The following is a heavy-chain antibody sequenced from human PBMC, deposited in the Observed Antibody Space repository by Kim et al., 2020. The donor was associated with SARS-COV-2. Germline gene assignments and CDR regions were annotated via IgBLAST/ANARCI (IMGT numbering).Heavy chain of an antibody. D-gene: IGHD2-21*02. J-gene: IGHJ4*02. CDR3: AKDNGDSWRGSFMYY. CDR1: GFSFSNYA. V-gene: IGHV3-23*01. Sequence: GGSLRHSCAASGFSFSNYAMNWVRQAPGKGVEWVSGISGSGDTTKYADSMNGRYTIFRDNSKNTLYLQSNSLRVEDTAVYYCAKDNGDSWRGSFMYYWGQGSLVTVSS. CDR2: ISGSGDTT.